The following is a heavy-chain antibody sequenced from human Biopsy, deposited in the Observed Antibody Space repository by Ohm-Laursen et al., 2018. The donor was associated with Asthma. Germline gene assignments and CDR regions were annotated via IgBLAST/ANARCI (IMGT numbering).Heavy chain of an antibody. CDR3: ARDMGAGPNQPPSGSGSSHLYGMDV. CDR2: IYSGGTS. Sequence: SLRLSCTASGFAVSRDYMFWVRQAPGKGLEWVSVIYSGGTSHTADSVRGRFTISRDYSKNSLYLQMNSLGPEDTAVYYCARDMGAGPNQPPSGSGSSHLYGMDVWGQGTTVIVSS. D-gene: IGHD3-10*01. V-gene: IGHV3-53*05. CDR1: GFAVSRDY. J-gene: IGHJ6*02.